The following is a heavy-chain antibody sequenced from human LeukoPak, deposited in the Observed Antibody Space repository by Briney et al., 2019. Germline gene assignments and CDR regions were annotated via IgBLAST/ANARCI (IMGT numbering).Heavy chain of an antibody. CDR2: INPNSGGT. J-gene: IGHJ4*02. D-gene: IGHD2-2*01. V-gene: IGHV1-2*02. Sequence: ASVKVSCKASGYTFTNYYIHWIRQAPGQGLEWLGWINPNSGGTDYAQKFQGRVTMTRDTSIRTAYMELSRLISDDTAVYYCAKVRCASTSCHFEPGYWGQGTLATVSS. CDR3: AKVRCASTSCHFEPGY. CDR1: GYTFTNYY.